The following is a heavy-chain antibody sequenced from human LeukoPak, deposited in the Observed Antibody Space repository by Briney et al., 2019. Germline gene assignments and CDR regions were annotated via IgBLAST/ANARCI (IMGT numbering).Heavy chain of an antibody. Sequence: GGSLRLSCAASGFIFSSYPMSWVRQAPGKGLEWVSAISGTAENTYYADSVKGRFSISTDNSTNTVHLQMNSLRPEDTAVYYCANQRGGFWGQGTLVTVSS. CDR2: ISGTAENT. J-gene: IGHJ4*02. V-gene: IGHV3-23*01. CDR1: GFIFSSYP. CDR3: ANQRGGF. D-gene: IGHD3-10*01.